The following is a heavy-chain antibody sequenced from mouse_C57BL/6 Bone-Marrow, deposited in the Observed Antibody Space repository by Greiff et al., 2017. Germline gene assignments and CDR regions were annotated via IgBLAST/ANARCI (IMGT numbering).Heavy chain of an antibody. CDR2: IDPEIGDT. CDR3: SSFDGNYFDF. J-gene: IGHJ2*01. CDR1: GFNIKDDY. V-gene: IGHV14-4*01. D-gene: IGHD2-3*01. Sequence: VQLQQSGAELVRPGASVKLSCTASGFNIKDDYIHWVKQRPEQGLEWIGWIDPEIGDTAYASKFQGKATITSDTSSNTAYLQLSSRTSEDTAVYYCSSFDGNYFDFWGQGTPLTVAS.